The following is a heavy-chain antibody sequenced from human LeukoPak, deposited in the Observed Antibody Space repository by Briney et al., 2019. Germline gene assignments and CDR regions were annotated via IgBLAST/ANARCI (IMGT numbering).Heavy chain of an antibody. CDR3: ARGPIIGGSKSWFDP. CDR1: GFTFSSYW. V-gene: IGHV3-74*01. J-gene: IGHJ5*02. Sequence: PGGSLRLSCAASGFTFSSYWMHCVRQAPGKGLVWVSRVNSEGSSTNYADSVKARFTISRDNAQSTLFRQMNSPRADDTAVYYCARGPIIGGSKSWFDPWGQGALVTVSS. CDR2: VNSEGSST. D-gene: IGHD3-16*01.